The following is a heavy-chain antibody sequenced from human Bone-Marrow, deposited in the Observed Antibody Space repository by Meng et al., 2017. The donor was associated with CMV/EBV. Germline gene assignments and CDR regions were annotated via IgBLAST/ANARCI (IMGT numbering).Heavy chain of an antibody. V-gene: IGHV3-9*01. J-gene: IGHJ4*02. D-gene: IGHD3-3*01. Sequence: SLKISCAASGFTFDDYAMHWVRQAPGKGLEWVSGISWNSGSIGYADSVKGRFTISRDNAKNSLYLQMNSLRAEDTAVYYCARVYDFWSGSASFDYWGQGTLVTVSS. CDR2: ISWNSGSI. CDR3: ARVYDFWSGSASFDY. CDR1: GFTFDDYA.